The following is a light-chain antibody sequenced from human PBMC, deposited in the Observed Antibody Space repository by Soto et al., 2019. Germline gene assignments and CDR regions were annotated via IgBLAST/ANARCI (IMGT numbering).Light chain of an antibody. CDR1: QSISSY. CDR3: QQSYSTSPS. Sequence: DIQMTQSPSSLSASVGDRVTITCRASQSISSYLNWYQQKPGKAPNLLIYAASSLQSEVPSRFSGSGSGTDFTLTISSLQPEDFATYYCQQSYSTSPSFGQGTKLEIK. V-gene: IGKV1-39*01. CDR2: AAS. J-gene: IGKJ2*01.